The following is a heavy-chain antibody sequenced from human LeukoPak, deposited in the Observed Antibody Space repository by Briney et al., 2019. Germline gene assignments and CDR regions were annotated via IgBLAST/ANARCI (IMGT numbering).Heavy chain of an antibody. J-gene: IGHJ3*02. CDR3: ARGWARDGFNI. CDR1: GDSFSNYS. D-gene: IGHD6-13*01. CDR2: PYYDCKCYN. V-gene: IGHV6-1*01. Sequence: SHTLALTCGISGDSFSNYSWRWVRQTPSGGLECLGRPYYDCKCYNHYAESVKSRISINPATSKNQFSLQLNSVTPEDTAGYNCARGWARDGFNIWSQGTMVTVSS.